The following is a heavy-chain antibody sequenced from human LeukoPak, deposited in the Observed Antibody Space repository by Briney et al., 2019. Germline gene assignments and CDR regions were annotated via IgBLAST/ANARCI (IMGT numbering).Heavy chain of an antibody. V-gene: IGHV4-38-2*02. CDR1: GYSISSGYY. D-gene: IGHD3-10*01. CDR3: ARGLPDMVRGVMNDAFDI. J-gene: IGHJ3*02. Sequence: PSETLSLTCTVSGYSISSGYYWGWIRQPPGTGLEWIASIYHSGNTYYNPSLKSRVTISVDTSKNQFSLKLTSVTAADTAVYYCARGLPDMVRGVMNDAFDIWGQGTMVTVSS. CDR2: IYHSGNT.